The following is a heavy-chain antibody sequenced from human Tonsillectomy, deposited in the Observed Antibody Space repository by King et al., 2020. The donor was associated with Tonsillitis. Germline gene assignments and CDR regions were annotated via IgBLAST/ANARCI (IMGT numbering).Heavy chain of an antibody. CDR1: GFTFGDYG. CDR3: AKGRKGTYRYQGSD. D-gene: IGHD1-26*01. J-gene: IGHJ4*02. Sequence: QLVQSGGGVVRPGGSLRLSCAASGFTFGDYGMSWVRQAPGKGPEWVSAINWNGGSTGYADSVKGRFTISRDDAKNSLFLQMNSLRAEDTAVYYCAKGRKGTYRYQGSDWGERTLCPVS. V-gene: IGHV3-20*04. CDR2: INWNGGST.